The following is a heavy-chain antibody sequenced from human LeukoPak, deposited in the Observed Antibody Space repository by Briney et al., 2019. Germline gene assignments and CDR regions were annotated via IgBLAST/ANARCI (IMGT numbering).Heavy chain of an antibody. V-gene: IGHV4-39*07. Sequence: SETLSLTCTVSGDSISSSSYYWGWIRQPPGEGLEWIGSMDYSGSTYYNPSLKSRVTISGDTSKNQFSLKLSSVTAADTAVYYCARDTTSYGSTNWFDPWGQGTLVTVSS. CDR2: MDYSGST. CDR3: ARDTTSYGSTNWFDP. CDR1: GDSISSSSYY. J-gene: IGHJ5*02. D-gene: IGHD5-18*01.